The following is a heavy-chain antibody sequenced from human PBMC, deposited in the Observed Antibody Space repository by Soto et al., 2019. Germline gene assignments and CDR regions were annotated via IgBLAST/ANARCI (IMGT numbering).Heavy chain of an antibody. Sequence: GASVKVSCKASGGTFGSDAITWVRQAPGQGLEWVGRIIPIFGTTNYAQNLQGRVTISADKSTLTSYMELHSLTSDDTALYYCARDRGDNGYYTNWYDSRGQGNQVTVSS. J-gene: IGHJ5*01. CDR3: ARDRGDNGYYTNWYDS. V-gene: IGHV1-69*06. CDR2: IIPIFGTT. D-gene: IGHD5-18*01. CDR1: GGTFGSDA.